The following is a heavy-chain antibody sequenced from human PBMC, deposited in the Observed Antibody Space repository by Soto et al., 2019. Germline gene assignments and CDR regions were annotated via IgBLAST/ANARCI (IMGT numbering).Heavy chain of an antibody. D-gene: IGHD1-26*01. CDR1: GFTFDDYT. J-gene: IGHJ6*02. Sequence: GGSLRLSCAASGFTFDDYTMHWVRQAPGKGLEWVSLISWDGGSTYYADSVKGRFTISRDNSKNSLYLQMNSLRTEDTALYYCAKDSGGLSPPNYYYYGMDVWGQGTTVTVSS. CDR3: AKDSGGLSPPNYYYYGMDV. CDR2: ISWDGGST. V-gene: IGHV3-43*01.